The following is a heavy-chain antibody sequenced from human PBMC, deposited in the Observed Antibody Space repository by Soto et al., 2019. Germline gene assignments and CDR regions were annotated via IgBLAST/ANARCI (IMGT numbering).Heavy chain of an antibody. CDR1: DGSISSGDYY. J-gene: IGHJ6*02. V-gene: IGHV4-30-4*01. Sequence: SETLSLTCTVSDGSISSGDYYWSWIRQPPGKGLDWIGYIYYSGSTYYNPSLKSRVTISVDTSKNQFSLKLSSVTAADTAVYYCARGLRARHYYYYYGMDVWGQGTTVT. D-gene: IGHD5-12*01. CDR2: IYYSGST. CDR3: ARGLRARHYYYYYGMDV.